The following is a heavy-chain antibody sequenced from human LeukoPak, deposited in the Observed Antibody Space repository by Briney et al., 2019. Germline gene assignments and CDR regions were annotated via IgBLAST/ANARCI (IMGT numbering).Heavy chain of an antibody. CDR3: ARQRDSAYYDFWSGYFFFDY. Sequence: PGESLKISCKGSGYSFTSYWIGWVRQMPGKGLEWMGIIYPGDSDTSYSPSFQGQVTISADKSISTAYLQWISLKASDTAMYYCARQRDSAYYDFWSGYFFFDYWGQGTLVTVSS. V-gene: IGHV5-51*01. CDR1: GYSFTSYW. CDR2: IYPGDSDT. D-gene: IGHD3-3*01. J-gene: IGHJ4*02.